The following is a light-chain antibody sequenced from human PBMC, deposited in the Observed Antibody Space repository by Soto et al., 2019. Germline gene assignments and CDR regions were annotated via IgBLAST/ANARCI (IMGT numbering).Light chain of an antibody. CDR1: TSNIGSNS. CDR2: TDD. Sequence: QSVLTQPPSASGTPGQRATISCSGSTSNIGSNSVNWYQQLPGTAPKLLIYTDDQRPSGVPDRFSGSKSGTSASLAIGGLQSEDEGDYHCAAYDDNLNGWVFGGGTKLTVL. CDR3: AAYDDNLNGWV. J-gene: IGLJ3*02. V-gene: IGLV1-44*01.